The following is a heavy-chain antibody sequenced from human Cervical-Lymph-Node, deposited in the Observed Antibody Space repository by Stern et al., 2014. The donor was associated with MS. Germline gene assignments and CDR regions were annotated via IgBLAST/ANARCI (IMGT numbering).Heavy chain of an antibody. CDR3: ARERPIYGGNYYTRTFDY. Sequence: VQLVQSGAEVKKPGASVKVSCKASGYTLTSYGISWVRQAPGQGLEWMGWIRAYNGTTNYAQKLQGRVTMTTDTSTSTAYMELRSLRSDDTAVYYCARERPIYGGNYYTRTFDYWGQGTLVTVSS. V-gene: IGHV1-18*01. CDR2: IRAYNGTT. J-gene: IGHJ4*02. CDR1: GYTLTSYG. D-gene: IGHD1-26*01.